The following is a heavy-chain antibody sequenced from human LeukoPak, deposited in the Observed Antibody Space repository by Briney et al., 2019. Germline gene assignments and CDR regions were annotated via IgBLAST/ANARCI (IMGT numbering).Heavy chain of an antibody. V-gene: IGHV1-2*02. CDR3: ASAPSPYSSSSHYRALPWDY. J-gene: IGHJ4*02. CDR1: GYTFTGYY. CDR2: INPNSGGT. D-gene: IGHD6-6*01. Sequence: ASVKVSCKASGYTFTGYYMHWVRQAPGQGLEWMGWINPNSGGTNYAQKFQGRVTMTRDTSISTAYMELSRLRSDDTAVYYCASAPSPYSSSSHYRALPWDYWGQGTLVTVSS.